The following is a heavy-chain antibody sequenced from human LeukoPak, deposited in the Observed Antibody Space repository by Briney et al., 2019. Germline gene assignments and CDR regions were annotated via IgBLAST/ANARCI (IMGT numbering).Heavy chain of an antibody. V-gene: IGHV4-34*01. D-gene: IGHD2-2*01. CDR3: ASGKYCSSTSCPAGVYGMDV. Sequence: PSETLSLTCAVYGGSFSGYYWSWIRQPPGKGLEWIGEINHSGSTNYNPSLKSRVTISVDKSKNQFSLKLSSVTAADTAVYYCASGKYCSSTSCPAGVYGMDVWGKGTTVTVSS. CDR2: INHSGST. CDR1: GGSFSGYY. J-gene: IGHJ6*04.